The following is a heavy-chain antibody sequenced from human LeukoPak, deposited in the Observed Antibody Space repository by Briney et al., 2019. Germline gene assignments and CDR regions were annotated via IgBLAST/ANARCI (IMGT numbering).Heavy chain of an antibody. J-gene: IGHJ1*01. CDR2: MNPNSGNT. CDR3: ARVGEYCSGGSCYSVRYFQH. V-gene: IGHV1-8*01. CDR1: GYTFTSYD. Sequence: ASVKVSCKASGYTFTSYDINWVGQATGQGGEWMGWMNPNSGNTGYAQKFQGRVTMTRNTSISTAYMELSSLRSEDTAVYYCARVGEYCSGGSCYSVRYFQHWGQGTLVTVSS. D-gene: IGHD2-15*01.